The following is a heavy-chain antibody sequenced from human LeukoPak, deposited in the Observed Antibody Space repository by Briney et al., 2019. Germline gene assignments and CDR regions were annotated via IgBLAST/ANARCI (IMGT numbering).Heavy chain of an antibody. Sequence: GGSLRLSCAASGFTFSSYWMSWVRQAPGKGLEWVANIKQDGSEKYYVDSVKGRFTISRDNAKNSLYLQMNSLRAEDTAVYYCARDDWWLRPDLLEGVVDYWGQGTLVTVSS. CDR1: GFTFSSYW. CDR3: ARDDWWLRPDLLEGVVDY. J-gene: IGHJ4*02. V-gene: IGHV3-7*01. D-gene: IGHD5-12*01. CDR2: IKQDGSEK.